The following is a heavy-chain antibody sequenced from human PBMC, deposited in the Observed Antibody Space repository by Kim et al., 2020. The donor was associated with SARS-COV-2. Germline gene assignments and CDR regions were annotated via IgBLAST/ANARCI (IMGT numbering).Heavy chain of an antibody. D-gene: IGHD5-12*01. CDR2: MDPGSGDA. CDR3: ASRGRRYHYES. J-gene: IGHJ5*02. Sequence: ASVKVSCKASGYTFSSFHINWVRQTNGQGLEWMGYMDPGSGDAGYAQKFQGKVIMTRDTPLNTAYLELTSLTSDDTAVYYCASRGRRYHYESWGQGTPVTVSS. CDR1: GYTFSSFH. V-gene: IGHV1-8*01.